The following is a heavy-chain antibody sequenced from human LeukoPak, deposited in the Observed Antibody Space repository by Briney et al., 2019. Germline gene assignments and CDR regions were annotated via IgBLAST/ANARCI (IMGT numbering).Heavy chain of an antibody. J-gene: IGHJ4*02. CDR1: GFSFSSYR. CDR2: ITSGSSYI. CDR3: AKDRSGSYSRGLDY. Sequence: NPGGSLSLSCAASGFSFSSYRMNWVRQAPGKGLQWVSSITSGSSYIYYADSVKGRFTISRDSAKNSLYLQMNGLRAEDTAVFYCAKDRSGSYSRGLDYWGQGTLVTVSS. D-gene: IGHD1-26*01. V-gene: IGHV3-21*01.